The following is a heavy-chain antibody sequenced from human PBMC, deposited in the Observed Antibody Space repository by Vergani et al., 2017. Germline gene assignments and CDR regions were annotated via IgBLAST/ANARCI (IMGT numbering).Heavy chain of an antibody. CDR3: AKDPREYYDSSGYYKDY. V-gene: IGHV3-30*18. J-gene: IGHJ4*02. D-gene: IGHD3-22*01. CDR1: GFTFSSYG. CDR2: ISYDGSNK. Sequence: QVQLVESGGGVVQPGRSLRLSCAASGFTFSSYGMHWVRQAPGKGLEWVAVISYDGSNKYYADSVKGRFTISRDNSKNTLYLQMNSLRAEDTAVYYCAKDPREYYDSSGYYKDYWGQGTLVTVSS.